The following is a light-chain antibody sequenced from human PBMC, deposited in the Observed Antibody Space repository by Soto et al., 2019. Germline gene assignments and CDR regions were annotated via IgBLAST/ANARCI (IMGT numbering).Light chain of an antibody. Sequence: LTQPASVSGSPGQSITISCAGTSVDVGGYNYVSWYQQHPGKAPKLMIYDVSNRPSGVSNRFSGSKSGNTASLTISGLQAEDEADYYCSSYTSSSTSYVFGTGTKVTGL. CDR3: SSYTSSSTSYV. V-gene: IGLV2-14*01. CDR2: DVS. J-gene: IGLJ1*01. CDR1: SVDVGGYNY.